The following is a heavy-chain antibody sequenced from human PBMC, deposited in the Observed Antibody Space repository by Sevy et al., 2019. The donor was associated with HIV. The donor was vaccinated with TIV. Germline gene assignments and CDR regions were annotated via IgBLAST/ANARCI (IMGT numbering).Heavy chain of an antibody. J-gene: IGHJ4*02. CDR2: IGGSGNSA. CDR3: AKGGRSYGDAYFDH. V-gene: IGHV3-23*01. D-gene: IGHD5-18*01. CDR1: GFTFSISA. Sequence: GGSLRLSCAASGFTFSISAMTWVRQAPGKGLEWVSVIGGSGNSAYYADSVKGRFTISRDKSKNTLSLQMNSLRAEATAADYCAKGGRSYGDAYFDHWGQGTLVTVSS.